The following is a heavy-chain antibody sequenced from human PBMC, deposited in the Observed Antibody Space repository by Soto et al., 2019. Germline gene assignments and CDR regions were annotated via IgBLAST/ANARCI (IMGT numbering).Heavy chain of an antibody. CDR3: ASPGDCSGGSCYNPYVY. CDR1: GGTFSSYA. J-gene: IGHJ4*02. Sequence: SCKASGGTFSSYAISWVRQAPGKGLEWVSAISGSGGSTYYADSVKGRFTISRDNSKNTLYLQMNSLRADDTAVYYCASPGDCSGGSCYNPYVYWGQGTLVTVSS. CDR2: ISGSGGST. V-gene: IGHV3-23*01. D-gene: IGHD2-15*01.